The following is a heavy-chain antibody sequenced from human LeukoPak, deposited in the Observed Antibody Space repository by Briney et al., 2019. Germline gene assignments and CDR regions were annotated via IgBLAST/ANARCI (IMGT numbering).Heavy chain of an antibody. Sequence: GGSLRLSCAASGLTVSSNYMSWVRQAPGKGLEWVSVIYGAGSTYYADFVKGRFTISRDNAKNTVYLQMNSLRAEDTAVYYCANSYYDFWSGYLPFDYWGQGTLVTVSS. CDR1: GLTVSSNY. CDR2: IYGAGST. D-gene: IGHD3-3*01. V-gene: IGHV3-66*01. J-gene: IGHJ4*02. CDR3: ANSYYDFWSGYLPFDY.